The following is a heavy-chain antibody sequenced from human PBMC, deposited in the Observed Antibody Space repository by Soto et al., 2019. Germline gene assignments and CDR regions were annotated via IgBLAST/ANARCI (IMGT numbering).Heavy chain of an antibody. CDR1: GFTFSSYD. J-gene: IGHJ5*02. CDR2: ISGSGGST. Sequence: QSGGSLRLSCAASGFTFSSYDMSWVRQAPGKGLEWVSAISGSGGSTYYADSAKGRFTISRDNSKNTLYLQMNSLRAEDTAVYYCAKDKLGTTWFDPWGQGTLVTVSS. D-gene: IGHD1-7*01. V-gene: IGHV3-23*01. CDR3: AKDKLGTTWFDP.